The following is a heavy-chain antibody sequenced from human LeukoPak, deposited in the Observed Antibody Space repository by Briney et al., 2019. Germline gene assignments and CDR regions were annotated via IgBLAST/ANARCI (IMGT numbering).Heavy chain of an antibody. Sequence: PGGSLRLSCAASGFTFSSYSMNWVRQAPGKGLEWVAVISYDGSNKYYADSVKGRFTISRDNSKNTLYLQMNSLRAEDTAVYYCARAGTILWFGESGFDCWGQGTLVTVSS. CDR2: ISYDGSNK. V-gene: IGHV3-30*03. J-gene: IGHJ4*02. CDR1: GFTFSSYS. CDR3: ARAGTILWFGESGFDC. D-gene: IGHD3-10*01.